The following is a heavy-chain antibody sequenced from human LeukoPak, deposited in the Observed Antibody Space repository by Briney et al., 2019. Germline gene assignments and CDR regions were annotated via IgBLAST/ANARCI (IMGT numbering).Heavy chain of an antibody. CDR3: ARGAVGIIVVPAAMSNYGMDV. CDR2: INPSGGST. Sequence: GASVKVSCKASGYTFTSYYMHWVRQAPGQGLEWMGIINPSGGSTSYAQKFQGRVTMTRDTSTSTVYMELSSLRSEDTAVYYCARGAVGIIVVPAAMSNYGMDVWGQGTTVTLSS. V-gene: IGHV1-46*01. CDR1: GYTFTSYY. J-gene: IGHJ6*02. D-gene: IGHD2-2*01.